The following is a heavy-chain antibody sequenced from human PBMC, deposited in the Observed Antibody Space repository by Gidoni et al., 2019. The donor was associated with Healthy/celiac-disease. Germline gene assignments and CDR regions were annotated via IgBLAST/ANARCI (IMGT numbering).Heavy chain of an antibody. CDR1: GFTFSSYA. Sequence: EVQLLESGGDLVQPGGSLRLSCAASGFTFSSYAMSWVRQAPGKGLEWVSGISSSGGSTYYADSVKGRFTISRDNSEYTLFLQMNGLRADDTAVYYCANAIAAAGYWGQGTLVTVSS. V-gene: IGHV3-23*01. J-gene: IGHJ4*02. CDR2: ISSSGGST. CDR3: ANAIAAAGY. D-gene: IGHD6-13*01.